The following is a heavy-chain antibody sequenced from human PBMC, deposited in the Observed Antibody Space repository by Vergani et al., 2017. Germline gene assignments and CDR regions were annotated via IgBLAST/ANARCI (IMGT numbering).Heavy chain of an antibody. Sequence: EVQLVESGGGLVQPGGSLRLSCAASGFTFSSYAMSWVRQAPGKGLEWVSAISGSGGSTYYADSVKGRCTISRDNSKNTLYLQMNSLRAEGTAVYYCAKDRWYRAAKGLNGFDPWGQGTLVTVSS. J-gene: IGHJ5*02. CDR3: AKDRWYRAAKGLNGFDP. CDR1: GFTFSSYA. CDR2: ISGSGGST. D-gene: IGHD1-26*01. V-gene: IGHV3-23*04.